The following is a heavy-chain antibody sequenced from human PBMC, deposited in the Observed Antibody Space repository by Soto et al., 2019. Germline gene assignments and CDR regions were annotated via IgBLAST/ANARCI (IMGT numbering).Heavy chain of an antibody. CDR1: GGSISSSSYY. D-gene: IGHD6-19*01. J-gene: IGHJ6*02. V-gene: IGHV4-39*01. CDR2: IYYSGST. CDR3: ASCIAVAGRSCGYYYDRMAV. Sequence: SETLSLTCTVSGGSISSSSYYWGWIRQPPGKGLEWIGSIYYSGSTYYNPSLKSRVTISVDTSKNQFSLKLSSVTAADTAVYYCASCIAVAGRSCGYYYDRMAVSGQGTTVTVSS.